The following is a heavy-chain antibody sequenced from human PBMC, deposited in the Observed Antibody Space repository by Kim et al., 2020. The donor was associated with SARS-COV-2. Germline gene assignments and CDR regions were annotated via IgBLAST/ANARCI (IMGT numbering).Heavy chain of an antibody. CDR3: ARDFGETPVYLYHYSGMAV. D-gene: IGHD3-10*01. V-gene: IGHV1-2*04. CDR2: INPKSGGT. Sequence: ASVKVSCKASGYSLTAYYVHWVRQAPGQGLAWMGWINPKSGGTNYAQKFQGLVTMTRDTSISTVYMELYSLTSDDTALYFFARDFGETPVYLYHYSGMAV. CDR1: GYSLTAYY. J-gene: IGHJ6*01.